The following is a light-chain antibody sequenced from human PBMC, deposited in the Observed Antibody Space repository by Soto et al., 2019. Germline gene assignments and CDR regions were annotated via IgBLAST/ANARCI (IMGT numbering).Light chain of an antibody. V-gene: IGKV1-39*01. Sequence: DILMTQSPSSLSASVGDGVTITCRASQDIIRHLNWYQHKPGRAPRLLIYAASTLQSGVPSRFTGSGSGTEFTLTISGLQPEDFATYYCQHSYTVPIAFGQGTRLEIK. J-gene: IGKJ5*01. CDR2: AAS. CDR1: QDIIRH. CDR3: QHSYTVPIA.